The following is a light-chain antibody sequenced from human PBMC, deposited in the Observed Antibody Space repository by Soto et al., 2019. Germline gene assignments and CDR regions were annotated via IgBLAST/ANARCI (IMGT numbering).Light chain of an antibody. CDR1: QSISSY. CDR3: QQSHSTPPT. J-gene: IGKJ2*01. CDR2: AAS. Sequence: DIQMTQSPSSLSASVGDRVTITCRASQSISSYLNWYQQKPGKAPKLMIYAASSLQSGVPSRFSGSGYGTDFTLTISSLQPEDFATYYCQQSHSTPPTFGQGTKLEIK. V-gene: IGKV1-39*01.